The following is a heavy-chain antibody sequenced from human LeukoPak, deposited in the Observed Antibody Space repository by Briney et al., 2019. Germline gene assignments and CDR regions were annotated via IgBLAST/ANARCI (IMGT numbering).Heavy chain of an antibody. CDR2: ISSSGSTI. D-gene: IGHD4-23*01. V-gene: IGHV3-48*03. Sequence: GGSLRLSCAASGFTFSSYEMNWVRQAPGKGLEWVSYISSSGSTIYYADSVKGRFTISRDNAKNSLYLQMNSLRAEDTAVYYCARDLFTVVTNLDAFDMWGQGTMVTVSS. CDR1: GFTFSSYE. CDR3: ARDLFTVVTNLDAFDM. J-gene: IGHJ3*02.